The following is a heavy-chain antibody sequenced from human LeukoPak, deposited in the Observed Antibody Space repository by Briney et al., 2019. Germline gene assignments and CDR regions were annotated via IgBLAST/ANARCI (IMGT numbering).Heavy chain of an antibody. CDR2: IYYSGST. J-gene: IGHJ4*02. Sequence: KPSETLSLTCTVSGGSISSYYRRWSRQTPGKGLEWIGDIYYSGSTNYNPSLKSRVTISVDTSKNQFSLKLSSVTAADTAVYYCARNTDIAPLSSLKYWGQGTLVTVSS. CDR1: GGSISSYY. CDR3: ARNTDIAPLSSLKY. V-gene: IGHV4-59*08. D-gene: IGHD6-13*01.